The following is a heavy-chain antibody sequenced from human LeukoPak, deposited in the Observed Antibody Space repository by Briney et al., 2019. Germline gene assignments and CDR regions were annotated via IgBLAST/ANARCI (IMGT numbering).Heavy chain of an antibody. CDR2: ISSSSSTI. Sequence: GGSLRLSCAASGFTFSSYSMNWVRQAPGKGLEWVSYISSSSSTIYYGDSVKGRFTISRDNAKNSLYLQMNSLRAEDTAVYYCTREDNWYFDLWGRGTLVTVSS. J-gene: IGHJ2*01. CDR3: TREDNWYFDL. CDR1: GFTFSSYS. V-gene: IGHV3-48*01.